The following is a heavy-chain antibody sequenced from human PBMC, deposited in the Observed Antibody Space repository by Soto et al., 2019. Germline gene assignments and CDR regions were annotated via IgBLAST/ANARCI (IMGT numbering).Heavy chain of an antibody. D-gene: IGHD6-13*01. CDR1: GFTFSSYS. CDR2: ISSSSSYI. Sequence: SGGGLVKPGGSLRLSCAASGFTFSSYSMNWVRQAPGKGLEWVSSISSSSSYIYYADSVKGRFTISRDNAKNSLYLQMNSLRAEDTAVYYCAAQGYSSSRWFDPWGQGTLVTVSS. V-gene: IGHV3-21*01. J-gene: IGHJ5*02. CDR3: AAQGYSSSRWFDP.